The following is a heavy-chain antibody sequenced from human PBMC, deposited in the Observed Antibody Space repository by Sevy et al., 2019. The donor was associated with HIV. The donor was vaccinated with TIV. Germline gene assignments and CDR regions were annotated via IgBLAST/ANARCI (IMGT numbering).Heavy chain of an antibody. J-gene: IGHJ4*01. V-gene: IGHV3-7*04. CDR1: GFSFSSYW. CDR2: IKQDESEK. Sequence: GGSLRLSCAASGFSFSSYWMHWVRQAPGKGLEWVANIKQDESEKYYLASVKGRFTISRDNAKNSVYLQMNSLRPEDTAIYYCARGNSGSFDYWGHGTLVTVSS. D-gene: IGHD3-22*01. CDR3: ARGNSGSFDY.